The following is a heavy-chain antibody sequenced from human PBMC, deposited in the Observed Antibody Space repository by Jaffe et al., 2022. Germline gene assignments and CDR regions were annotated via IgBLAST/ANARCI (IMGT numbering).Heavy chain of an antibody. V-gene: IGHV3-48*01. CDR3: ARDRGQPYYDFWSGYYSYYFDY. CDR1: GFTFSSYS. CDR2: ISSSSSTI. Sequence: EVQLVESGGGLVQPGGSLRLSCAASGFTFSSYSMNWVRQAPGKGLEWVSYISSSSSTIYYADSVKGRFTISRDNAKNSLYLQMNSLRAEDTAVYYCARDRGQPYYDFWSGYYSYYFDYWGQGTLVTVSS. D-gene: IGHD3-3*01. J-gene: IGHJ4*02.